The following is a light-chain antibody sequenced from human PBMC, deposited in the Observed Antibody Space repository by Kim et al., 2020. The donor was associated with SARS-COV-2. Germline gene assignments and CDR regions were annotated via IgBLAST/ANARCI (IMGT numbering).Light chain of an antibody. CDR2: NDY. CDR3: AAWDDSLNGPV. J-gene: IGLJ2*01. CDR1: RSNNGSRT. Sequence: GQRVTISCSGSRSNNGSRTVNWYQQLPGTAPKLLIYNDYQRPSGVPDRFSGSKSGTSASLAISGLQSEDEADYYCAAWDDSLNGPVFGGGTQLTVL. V-gene: IGLV1-44*01.